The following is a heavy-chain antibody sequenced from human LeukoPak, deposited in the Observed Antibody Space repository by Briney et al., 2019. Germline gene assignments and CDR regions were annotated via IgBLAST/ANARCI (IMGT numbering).Heavy chain of an antibody. V-gene: IGHV1-2*02. CDR2: INPNSGGT. CDR3: AREAPGY. J-gene: IGHJ4*02. Sequence: ASVKVSCKASGYTFTDYYMHWVRQAPGQGLEWMGWINPNSGGTSYAQNFQGRVTMTSDTSIRTAYMELRRLTFDDTAVYYCAREAPGYWGQGTLVTVSS. CDR1: GYTFTDYY.